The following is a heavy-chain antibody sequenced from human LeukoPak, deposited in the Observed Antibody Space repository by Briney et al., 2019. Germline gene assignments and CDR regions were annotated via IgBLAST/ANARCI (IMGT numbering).Heavy chain of an antibody. CDR3: ARDAYMDV. J-gene: IGHJ6*03. CDR1: GFTFSSYW. Sequence: GGSLRLSCAASGFTFSSYWMHWVRQAPGKGLVWASRINSDGSSTSYADSVKGRFTISRDNAKNTLYLQMNSLRAEDTAVYYCARDAYMDVWGKGTTVTVSS. CDR2: INSDGSST. V-gene: IGHV3-74*01.